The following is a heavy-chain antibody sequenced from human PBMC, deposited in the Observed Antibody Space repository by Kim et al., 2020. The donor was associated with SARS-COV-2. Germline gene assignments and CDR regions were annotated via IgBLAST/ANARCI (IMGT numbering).Heavy chain of an antibody. CDR1: GYTFTSYY. D-gene: IGHD3-10*01. Sequence: ASVKVSCKASGYTFTSYYMHWVRQAPGQGLEWMGIINPSGGSTSYAQKFQGRVTMTRDTSTSTVYMELSSLRSEDTAVYYCAREALPYGSGSWMSYWGQGTLVTVSS. CDR2: INPSGGST. CDR3: AREALPYGSGSWMSY. V-gene: IGHV1-46*01. J-gene: IGHJ4*02.